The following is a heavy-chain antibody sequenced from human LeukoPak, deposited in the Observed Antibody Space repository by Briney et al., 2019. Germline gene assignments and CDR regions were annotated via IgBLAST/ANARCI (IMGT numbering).Heavy chain of an antibody. J-gene: IGHJ6*04. Sequence: GRCLRLSWAASGFTFSSYSTGWARQAPGEWLEWVSSISISSSYTYYAASVKGRFTISRDNTKNSLYLQMNSLRAEDTAVYYCARGSLYWGDVWGKGTTVTVSS. D-gene: IGHD7-27*01. V-gene: IGHV3-21*01. CDR3: ARGSLYWGDV. CDR1: GFTFSSYS. CDR2: ISISSSYT.